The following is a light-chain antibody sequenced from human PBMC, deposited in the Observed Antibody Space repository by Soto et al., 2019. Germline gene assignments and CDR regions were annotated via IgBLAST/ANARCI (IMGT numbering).Light chain of an antibody. CDR1: QDIRRW. CDR2: VAS. J-gene: IGKJ1*01. V-gene: IGKV1-12*01. CDR3: LHTDSFPWT. Sequence: DIQMTQSPSSVSASVGDRVTITCRASQDIRRWLAWYQEKPGNAPKLLIYVASNLQSGVPSRFSGSGSGTDFTLTINSLQPEDFATYYCLHTDSFPWTFGQGTKVDIK.